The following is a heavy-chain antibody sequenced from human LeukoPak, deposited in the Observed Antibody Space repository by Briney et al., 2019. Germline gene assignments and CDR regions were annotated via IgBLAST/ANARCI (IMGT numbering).Heavy chain of an antibody. J-gene: IGHJ5*02. Sequence: SETLSLTCAVYGGSFSGYYWSWIRQPPGKGLEWIGEINHSGSTNYNPSLKSRVTISVDTSKNQFSLKLSSVTAADTAVYYCARPGISMVRGEGWFDPWGQGTLVTVSS. CDR1: GGSFSGYY. CDR2: INHSGST. V-gene: IGHV4-34*01. D-gene: IGHD3-10*01. CDR3: ARPGISMVRGEGWFDP.